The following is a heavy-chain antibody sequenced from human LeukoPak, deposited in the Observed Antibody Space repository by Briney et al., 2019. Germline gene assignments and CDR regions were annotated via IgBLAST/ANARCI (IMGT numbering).Heavy chain of an antibody. V-gene: IGHV4-4*02. CDR2: IFHGGNT. D-gene: IGHD3-9*01. CDR3: ASAPWTYYDILTGYSPFDY. CDR1: GGSISSNNW. Sequence: PSETLSLTCAVSGGSISSNNWWSWVRQPPGKGLEWIGEIFHGGNTNYNPSLKSRVTISVDTSKNQFSLKLSSVTAADTAVYYCASAPWTYYDILTGYSPFDYWGQGTLVTVSS. J-gene: IGHJ4*02.